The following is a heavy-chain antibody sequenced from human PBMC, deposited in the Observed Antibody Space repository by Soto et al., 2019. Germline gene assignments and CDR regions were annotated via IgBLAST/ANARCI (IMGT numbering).Heavy chain of an antibody. Sequence: LRLSCAASGFTFSSYGMHWVRQAPGKGLEWVAVIWYDGSNKYYADSVKGRFTISRDNSKNTLYLQMNSLRAEDTAVYYCARDMGATYGMDVWGQGTTVTVSS. V-gene: IGHV3-33*01. CDR1: GFTFSSYG. J-gene: IGHJ6*02. D-gene: IGHD1-26*01. CDR3: ARDMGATYGMDV. CDR2: IWYDGSNK.